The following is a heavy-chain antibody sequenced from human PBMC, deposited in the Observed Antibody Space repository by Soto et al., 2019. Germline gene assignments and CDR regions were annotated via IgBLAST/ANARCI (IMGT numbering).Heavy chain of an antibody. CDR3: AKENDYIWGSYPHPIDY. CDR1: GFVFSRYD. J-gene: IGHJ4*02. V-gene: IGHV3-23*01. Sequence: PGGSLIVSSAASGFVFSRYDVRWVRQDPGKGLEWVSVISTTGDTYYAASVKGRFTISRDNSKNTLYLQMNSLRAEDTAVYYCAKENDYIWGSYPHPIDYWGQGTLVTVSS. D-gene: IGHD3-16*02. CDR2: ISTTGDT.